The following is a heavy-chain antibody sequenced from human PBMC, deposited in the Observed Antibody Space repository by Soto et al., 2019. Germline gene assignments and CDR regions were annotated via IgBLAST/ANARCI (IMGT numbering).Heavy chain of an antibody. D-gene: IGHD6-13*01. CDR1: GFTFRSYA. V-gene: IGHV3-30-3*01. CDR3: ARDNGIAAAGMTAIIDY. J-gene: IGHJ4*02. CDR2: ISYDGSNK. Sequence: LRLSCAASGFTFRSYALHWVRQAPGKGLEWVAVISYDGSNKYYADSVKGRFTISRDNSKNTLYLQMNSLRAEDTAVYYCARDNGIAAAGMTAIIDYWGQGTLVTGSS.